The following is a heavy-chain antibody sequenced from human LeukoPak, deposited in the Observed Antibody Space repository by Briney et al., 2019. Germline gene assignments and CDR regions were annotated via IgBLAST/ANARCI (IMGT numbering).Heavy chain of an antibody. V-gene: IGHV3-21*01. CDR2: ISSSSSYV. J-gene: IGHJ4*02. D-gene: IGHD2-8*01. CDR3: ARDRPGYCTNGVCYAPLHY. Sequence: KTGGYLRLSCAASGFTFSSYSMNWVRQAPGKGLEWVSSISSSSSYVYYADSVKGRFTISRDNAKNSLYLQMDSLRAEDTAVYYCARDRPGYCTNGVCYAPLHYWGQGTLVTVSS. CDR1: GFTFSSYS.